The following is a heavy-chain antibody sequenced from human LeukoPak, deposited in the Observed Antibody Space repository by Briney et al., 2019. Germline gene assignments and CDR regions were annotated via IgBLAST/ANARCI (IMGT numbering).Heavy chain of an antibody. J-gene: IGHJ4*02. CDR1: GYTFTGYY. V-gene: IGHV1-2*02. CDR3: ARGDYVDYGSFDY. Sequence: SVKVSCKASGYTFTGYYLHWVQQAPGQGLEWMGWINSNSGDTNYAQKFQGRVTMTRDTSMSTAYMDLNRLTFDDTATYYCARGDYVDYGSFDYWGQGTLVTVSS. CDR2: INSNSGDT. D-gene: IGHD4-17*01.